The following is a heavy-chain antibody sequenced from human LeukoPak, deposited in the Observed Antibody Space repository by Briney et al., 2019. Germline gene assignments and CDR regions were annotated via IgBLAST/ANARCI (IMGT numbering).Heavy chain of an antibody. CDR2: ISGSGGST. D-gene: IGHD4-17*01. Sequence: GALRLSCAASGFTFSSYAMHWVRQAPGKGLEWVSAISGSGGSTYYADSVKGRFTISRDNSKNTLYLQVNSLRAEDTAVYYCAKGRPSGDLDYWGQGTLVTVSS. CDR3: AKGRPSGDLDY. J-gene: IGHJ4*02. CDR1: GFTFSSYA. V-gene: IGHV3-23*01.